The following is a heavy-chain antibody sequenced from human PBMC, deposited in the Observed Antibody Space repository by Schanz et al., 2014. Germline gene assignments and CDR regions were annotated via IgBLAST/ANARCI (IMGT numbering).Heavy chain of an antibody. CDR3: ARDRGMTTSDYYYGMDV. V-gene: IGHV4-30-4*07. D-gene: IGHD4-17*01. J-gene: IGHJ6*02. Sequence: QVQLQESGPRLVKPSQTLSLTCTVSGGSISSGAYSWSWIRQPPGKRPEWIGYIYSSGSTYYNPSLKSPASTSKDTPKTQFSLKRTSVTAADTAVYYCARDRGMTTSDYYYGMDVWGQGTTVTVSS. CDR1: GGSISSGAYS. CDR2: IYSSGST.